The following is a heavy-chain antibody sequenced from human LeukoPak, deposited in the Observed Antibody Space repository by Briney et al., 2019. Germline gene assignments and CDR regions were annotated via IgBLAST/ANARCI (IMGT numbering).Heavy chain of an antibody. Sequence: SETLSLTCAVYGGSFSGYYWSWIRQPPGKGPEWIGEINHSGSTNYNPSLKSRVTISVDTSKNQFSLKLSSVTAADTAVYYCARGRGFAPYFDYWGQGTLVTVSS. D-gene: IGHD3-10*01. CDR3: ARGRGFAPYFDY. V-gene: IGHV4-34*01. CDR2: INHSGST. CDR1: GGSFSGYY. J-gene: IGHJ4*02.